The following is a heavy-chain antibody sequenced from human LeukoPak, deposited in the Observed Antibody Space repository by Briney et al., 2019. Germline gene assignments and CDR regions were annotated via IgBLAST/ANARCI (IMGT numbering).Heavy chain of an antibody. CDR3: AKDSPFEG. V-gene: IGHV3-9*01. Sequence: GRSLRLSCAASGFTFDDYAMHWVRQAPGKGLEWVSGISWNSGSIGYADPVKGRFTISRDNAKNSLYLQMNSLRAEDTALYYCAKDSPFEGWGQGTLVTVSS. J-gene: IGHJ4*02. D-gene: IGHD3-9*01. CDR2: ISWNSGSI. CDR1: GFTFDDYA.